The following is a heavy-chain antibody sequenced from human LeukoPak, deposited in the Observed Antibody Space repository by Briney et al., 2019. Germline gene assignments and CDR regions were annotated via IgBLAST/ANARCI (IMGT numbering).Heavy chain of an antibody. CDR3: ARILGGGIDY. V-gene: IGHV3-30*04. CDR2: VSFDGRYK. J-gene: IGHJ4*02. D-gene: IGHD3-16*01. CDR1: GFTFSSYA. Sequence: PGGSLRLSCAASGFTFSSYAMSWVRQAPGEGPECVAIVSFDGRYKHYADSVKGRFTISRDNSNNTLYLQMKSLRTDDTAVYYCARILGGGIDYWGQGTLVTVSS.